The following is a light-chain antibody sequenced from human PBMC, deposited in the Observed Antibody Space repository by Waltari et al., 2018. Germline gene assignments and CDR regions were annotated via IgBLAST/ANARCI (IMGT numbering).Light chain of an antibody. J-gene: IGLJ1*01. CDR3: QVWDSSNDHYV. V-gene: IGLV3-21*02. Sequence: SYVLTQPPSVSVAPGQTARITCGGTPIGHDNVPWYQQKAGQAPVVVVSDSSDRPSGIPDRIPGSTSGNTATLTISRVEAGDEADYFCQVWDSSNDHYVFGTGTKVTVL. CDR1: PIGHDN. CDR2: DSS.